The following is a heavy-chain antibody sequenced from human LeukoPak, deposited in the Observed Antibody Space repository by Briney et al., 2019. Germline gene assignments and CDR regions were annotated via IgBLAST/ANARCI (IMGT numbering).Heavy chain of an antibody. CDR1: GFTFRSYG. CDR2: ISYDGSNK. Sequence: GGSLRLSCAASGFTFRSYGMHWVRQAPGKGLEWVAVISYDGSNKYYADSVKGRFTISRDNSKNTLYLQMNSLRAEDTAVYYCAKDGGHTFYGSGSYRRYFDLWGRGTLVTVSS. V-gene: IGHV3-30*18. CDR3: AKDGGHTFYGSGSYRRYFDL. D-gene: IGHD3-10*01. J-gene: IGHJ2*01.